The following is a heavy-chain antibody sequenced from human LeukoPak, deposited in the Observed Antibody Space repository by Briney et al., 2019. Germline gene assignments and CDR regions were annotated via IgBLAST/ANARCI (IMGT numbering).Heavy chain of an antibody. CDR2: ISAYNGNT. Sequence: ASVKVSCKASGYTFITYGISWVRQAPGQGLEWMGWISAYNGNTNYAQKFQGRVTMTTDTSTSTAYMELRSLRSDDTAVYYCARESRARGREFDYWGQRTLVTVSS. D-gene: IGHD3-16*01. CDR3: ARESRARGREFDY. J-gene: IGHJ4*02. CDR1: GYTFITYG. V-gene: IGHV1-18*01.